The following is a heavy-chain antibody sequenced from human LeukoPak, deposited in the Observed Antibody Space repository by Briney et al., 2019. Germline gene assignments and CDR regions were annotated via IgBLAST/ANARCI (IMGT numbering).Heavy chain of an antibody. CDR1: GYSFTSYW. V-gene: IGHV5-51*01. CDR3: ARHPSVAGTYFDY. J-gene: IGHJ4*02. D-gene: IGHD6-19*01. CDR2: IYPGDSDT. Sequence: GESLKISCKGSGYSFTSYWIGWVRQMPGKGLEWMGIIYPGDSDTRYSPSFQGQVTISADKSISTTYLQWSSLKASDTAMYYCARHPSVAGTYFDYWGQGTLVTVSS.